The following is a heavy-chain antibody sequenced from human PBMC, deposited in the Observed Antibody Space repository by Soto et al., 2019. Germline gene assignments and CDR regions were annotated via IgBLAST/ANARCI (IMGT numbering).Heavy chain of an antibody. Sequence: EVQLVESGGGLVLPGGSPRLSCAASGFTFSTYWMSWVRQAPGKGLEWVANIKEDGSEKYYVDSVKGRFSISRDNARKSLFLQMDGLRAEDTAVYYCVRAVSEQWLARHDAFDIWGQGTMVTVS. J-gene: IGHJ3*02. V-gene: IGHV3-7*05. CDR3: VRAVSEQWLARHDAFDI. CDR2: IKEDGSEK. D-gene: IGHD6-19*01. CDR1: GFTFSTYW.